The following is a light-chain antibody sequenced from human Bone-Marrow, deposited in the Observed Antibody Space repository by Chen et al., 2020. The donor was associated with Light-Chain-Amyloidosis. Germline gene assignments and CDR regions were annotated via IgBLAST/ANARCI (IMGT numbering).Light chain of an antibody. Sequence: EIVLTQSPGTLSLSPGEGANLSCRASQTISSNYLTWYQQKFGQAPRLLIYGSSSRATGTPDRFAGSGCGTDFTLTINRLGPEDFAMYYCQQYVTSPLTFVGGTKVEIK. CDR3: QQYVTSPLT. CDR1: QTISSNY. V-gene: IGKV3-20*01. J-gene: IGKJ4*01. CDR2: GSS.